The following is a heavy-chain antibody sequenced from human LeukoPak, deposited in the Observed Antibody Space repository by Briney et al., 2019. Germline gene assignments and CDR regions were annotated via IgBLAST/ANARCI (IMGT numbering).Heavy chain of an antibody. J-gene: IGHJ5*02. CDR2: IYYSGST. Sequence: SETLSLTCTVSGGSISSSSYYWGWIRQPPGKGLEWIGSIYYSGSTTYNPSLKSRVTISVDTSKNQFSLKLSSVTAADTAVYYCARVEGALAHWGQGTLVTVSS. CDR3: ARVEGALAH. V-gene: IGHV4-39*07. D-gene: IGHD1-26*01. CDR1: GGSISSSSYY.